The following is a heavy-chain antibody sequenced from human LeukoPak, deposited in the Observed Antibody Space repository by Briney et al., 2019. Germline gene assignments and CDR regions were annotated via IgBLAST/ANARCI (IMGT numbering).Heavy chain of an antibody. CDR1: GFTFSSYS. V-gene: IGHV3-21*01. CDR2: ISSSSSYI. J-gene: IGHJ4*02. Sequence: GGSLRLSCAASGFTFSSYSMNWVRQAPGKGLEWVSSISSSSSYIYYADPVKGRFTISRDNAKNSLYLQMNSLRAEDTAVYYCARVGWELAYFDYWGQGTLVTVSS. CDR3: ARVGWELAYFDY. D-gene: IGHD1-26*01.